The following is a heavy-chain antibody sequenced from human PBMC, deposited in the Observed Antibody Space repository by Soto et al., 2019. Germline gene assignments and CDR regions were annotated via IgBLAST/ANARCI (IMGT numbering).Heavy chain of an antibody. CDR2: INAGNGNT. Sequence: ASVKVSCKASGYTFTSYAMHWVRQAPGQRLEWMGWINAGNGNTKYSQKFQGRVTITRDTSASTAYMELSSLRSEDTAVYYCARDGPLWFGEPVAFDIWGQGTMVTV. J-gene: IGHJ3*02. V-gene: IGHV1-3*01. CDR3: ARDGPLWFGEPVAFDI. D-gene: IGHD3-10*01. CDR1: GYTFTSYA.